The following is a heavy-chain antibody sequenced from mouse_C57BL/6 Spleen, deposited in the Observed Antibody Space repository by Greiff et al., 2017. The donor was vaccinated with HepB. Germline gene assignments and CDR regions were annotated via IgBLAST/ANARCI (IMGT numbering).Heavy chain of an antibody. V-gene: IGHV7-3*01. J-gene: IGHJ2*01. CDR1: GFTFTDYY. CDR3: ARYPLTGTFLDY. CDR2: IRNKANGYTT. D-gene: IGHD4-1*01. Sequence: EVHLVESGGGLVQPGGSLSLSCAASGFTFTDYYMSWVRQPPGKALEWLGFIRNKANGYTTEYSASVKGRFTISRDNSQSILYLQMNALRAEDSATYYCARYPLTGTFLDYWGQGTTLTVSS.